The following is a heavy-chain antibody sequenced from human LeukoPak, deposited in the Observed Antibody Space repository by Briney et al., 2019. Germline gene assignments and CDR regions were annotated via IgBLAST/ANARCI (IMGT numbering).Heavy chain of an antibody. J-gene: IGHJ4*02. CDR3: ARVPLGRYFDSPEE. D-gene: IGHD3-9*01. CDR1: GGSISSSSYY. CDR2: IYYSGST. Sequence: SETLSLTCTVSGGSISSSSYYWGWIRQPPGKGLEWIGSIYYSGSTYYNPSLKSRVTISVDTSKNHFSLKLTSLTAADTAVYYCARVPLGRYFDSPEEWGQGTLVTVSS. V-gene: IGHV4-39*02.